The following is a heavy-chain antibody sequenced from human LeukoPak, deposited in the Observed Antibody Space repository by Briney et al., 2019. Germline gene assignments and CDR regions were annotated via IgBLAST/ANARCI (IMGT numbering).Heavy chain of an antibody. V-gene: IGHV5-51*01. CDR2: IYPGDSRT. Sequence: RGESLKISRKGSGYSFTSYWIGWVRQTPGKGLEWMGVIYPGDSRTRYNPSFEGQVTISADKSINTAYLQWSSLKASDTAMYYCACREFYSPWPGPWGQGTLVTVSS. CDR1: GYSFTSYW. CDR3: ACREFYSPWPGP. D-gene: IGHD5-18*01. J-gene: IGHJ5*02.